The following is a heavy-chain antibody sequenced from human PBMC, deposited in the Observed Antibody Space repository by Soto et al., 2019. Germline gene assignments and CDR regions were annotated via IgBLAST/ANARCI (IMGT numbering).Heavy chain of an antibody. V-gene: IGHV4-30-4*01. CDR1: GGSISSGDYY. D-gene: IGHD3-3*01. Sequence: QVQLQESGPGLVKPSQTLSLTCTVSGGSISSGDYYWSWIRQPPGKGLEWIGYIYYSGSTYYNPSLESRVTISVDTSKNPLSLKLSSVTAADTAVYYCARGANNGGILEWLLPPNWFDPWGQGTLVTVSS. J-gene: IGHJ5*02. CDR2: IYYSGST. CDR3: ARGANNGGILEWLLPPNWFDP.